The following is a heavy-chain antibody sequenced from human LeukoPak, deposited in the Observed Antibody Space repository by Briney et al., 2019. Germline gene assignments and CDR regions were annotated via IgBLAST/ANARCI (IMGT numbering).Heavy chain of an antibody. Sequence: PGGSLRLSCAASGFTFSSYVMHWVRQAPGKGLEWVAVISYDGSDKYYADSVKGRFTISRDNSKNTLFLQMNSLRAEDTAVYYCARVMNDYGGYVFDYWGQGTLVTVSS. V-gene: IGHV3-33*05. J-gene: IGHJ4*02. CDR3: ARVMNDYGGYVFDY. CDR1: GFTFSSYV. CDR2: ISYDGSDK. D-gene: IGHD4/OR15-4a*01.